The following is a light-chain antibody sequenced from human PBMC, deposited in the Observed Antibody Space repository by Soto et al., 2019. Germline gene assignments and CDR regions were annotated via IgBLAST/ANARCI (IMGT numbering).Light chain of an antibody. CDR1: SSDVGSYNL. CDR3: CSYAGSSTFDVV. CDR2: EGS. V-gene: IGLV2-23*03. Sequence: QSALTQPASVSGSPGQSITISCTGTSSDVGSYNLVSWYQQHPGKAPRLMIYEGSQRPSGVSNRFSGSKSGNTASLTISGLQAEDEADYYCCSYAGSSTFDVVFGGGTKLPVL. J-gene: IGLJ2*01.